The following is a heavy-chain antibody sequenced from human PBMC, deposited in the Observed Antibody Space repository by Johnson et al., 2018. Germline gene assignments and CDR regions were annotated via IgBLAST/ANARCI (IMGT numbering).Heavy chain of an antibody. J-gene: IGHJ6*03. CDR2: ISYDGSNK. V-gene: IGHV3-30*03. D-gene: IGHD2-2*01. CDR1: GFTFSSYG. CDR3: ARDGDIVVVPAAIFYYYYYMDV. Sequence: QVQLVQSGGGVVQPGRSLRLSCAASGFTFSSYGMHWVRQAPGKGLEWVAVISYDGSNKYYADSVKGRFTISRGNSKDTLYLQMNSLRAEDTAVSYCARDGDIVVVPAAIFYYYYYMDVWGKGTTVTVSS.